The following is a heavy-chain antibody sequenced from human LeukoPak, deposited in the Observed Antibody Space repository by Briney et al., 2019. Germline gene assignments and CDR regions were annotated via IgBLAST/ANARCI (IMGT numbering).Heavy chain of an antibody. CDR3: AKHSFDSGDYFDE. Sequence: PSETLSLTCTVSGGSISSYYWSWIRQPPGEGLEWIGFIYHSGNTNYNPSLKSRVTISVDTSTNQFSLKMKSVTAADTAVYYCAKHSFDSGDYFDEWDQGTLVAVSS. V-gene: IGHV4-59*08. CDR1: GGSISSYY. CDR2: IYHSGNT. J-gene: IGHJ4*02. D-gene: IGHD3-22*01.